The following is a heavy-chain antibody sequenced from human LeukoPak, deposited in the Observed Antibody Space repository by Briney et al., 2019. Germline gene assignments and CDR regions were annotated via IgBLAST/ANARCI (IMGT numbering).Heavy chain of an antibody. D-gene: IGHD3-22*01. CDR3: ARAGVRYYYDSRGYYLDFDF. V-gene: IGHV1-2*02. CDR1: GYTFTSYY. J-gene: IGHJ4*02. CDR2: INTNSGGT. Sequence: ASVKVSCKTSGYTFTSYYMHWVRQAPGQGLEWMGWINTNSGGTNYPQKIQGRVTMTRDTSITTAYMELSSLRSDDTAVYYCARAGVRYYYDSRGYYLDFDFWGQGTLVTVSS.